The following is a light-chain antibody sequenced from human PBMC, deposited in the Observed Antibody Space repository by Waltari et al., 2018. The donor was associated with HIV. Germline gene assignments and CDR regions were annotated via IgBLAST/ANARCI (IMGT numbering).Light chain of an antibody. Sequence: QSVLTQPPSASGTPGQRVTISCSGSSSNIGSNSVHWYPQPPGTAPKLPIYNNNVRPSGVPDRFSGSRSGTSASLAISGLQSEDEADYYCAAWDDSLSGRVFGGGTKLTVL. CDR1: SSNIGSNS. J-gene: IGLJ2*01. CDR3: AAWDDSLSGRV. CDR2: NNN. V-gene: IGLV1-44*01.